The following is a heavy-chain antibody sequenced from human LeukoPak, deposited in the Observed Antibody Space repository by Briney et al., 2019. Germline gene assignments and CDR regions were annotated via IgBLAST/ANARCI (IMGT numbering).Heavy chain of an antibody. V-gene: IGHV4-34*01. CDR1: GGSFSGYY. D-gene: IGHD3-22*01. CDR2: INHSGST. J-gene: IGHJ5*02. Sequence: PSETLSLTCAVYGGSFSGYYWSWIRQPPGKGLEWIGEINHSGSTNYNPSLKSRVTISVDTSKNQFSLKLSSVTAADTAVYYCARGLKGYYNWFDPWGQGTLVTVSS. CDR3: ARGLKGYYNWFDP.